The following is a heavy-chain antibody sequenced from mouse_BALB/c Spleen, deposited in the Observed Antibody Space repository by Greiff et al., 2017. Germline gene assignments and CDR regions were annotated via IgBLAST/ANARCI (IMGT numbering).Heavy chain of an antibody. CDR2: ISYSGST. J-gene: IGHJ3*01. CDR3: ARSPYGNFFAY. Sequence: DVQLVESGPGLVKPSQSLSLTCTVTGYSITSDYAWNWIRQFPGNKLEWMGYISYSGSTSYNPSLKSRISITRDTSKNQFFLQLNSVTTEDTATYYCARSPYGNFFAYWGQGTLVTVSA. D-gene: IGHD2-10*02. CDR1: GYSITSDYA. V-gene: IGHV3-2*02.